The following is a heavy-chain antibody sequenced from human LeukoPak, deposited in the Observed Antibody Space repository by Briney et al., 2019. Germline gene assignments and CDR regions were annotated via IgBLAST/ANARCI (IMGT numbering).Heavy chain of an antibody. CDR1: GGSISSSSAY. Sequence: SETLSLTCTVSGGSISSSSAYWVWIRQPPGKVLEWIGSFYYSKNTYYTPSLKSRVTISADTSKNQFSLTLGSVSATDTAVYYCVSPRGFSYGYFDYWGQGTLVTVSS. J-gene: IGHJ4*02. V-gene: IGHV4-39*01. CDR2: FYYSKNT. D-gene: IGHD5-18*01. CDR3: VSPRGFSYGYFDY.